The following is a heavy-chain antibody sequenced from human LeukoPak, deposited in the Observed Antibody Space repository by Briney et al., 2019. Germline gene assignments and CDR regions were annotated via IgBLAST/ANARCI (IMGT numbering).Heavy chain of an antibody. D-gene: IGHD6-13*01. CDR2: IKQDGSEK. CDR3: ARAQGYSSSWYGPFDY. CDR1: KFNFRNFA. Sequence: GGSLRLSCAASKFNFRNFAMHWVRQVPGKGLEWVANIKQDGSEKYYVDSVKGRFTISRDNAKNSLYLQMNSLRAEDTAVYYCARAQGYSSSWYGPFDYWGQGTLVTVSS. J-gene: IGHJ4*02. V-gene: IGHV3-7*01.